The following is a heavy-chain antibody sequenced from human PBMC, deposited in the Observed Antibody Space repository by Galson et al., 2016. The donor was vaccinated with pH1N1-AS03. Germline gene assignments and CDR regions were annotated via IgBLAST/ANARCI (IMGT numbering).Heavy chain of an antibody. V-gene: IGHV3-74*03. CDR3: SRDPRTAFDI. Sequence: VRQAPGKGLVWVSGINSDGSGTMYADSVKGRFTISRDNAKNTLYLQMNSLRAEDTAIYYCSRDPRTAFDIWGQGTTVTVSS. CDR2: INSDGSGT. J-gene: IGHJ3*02.